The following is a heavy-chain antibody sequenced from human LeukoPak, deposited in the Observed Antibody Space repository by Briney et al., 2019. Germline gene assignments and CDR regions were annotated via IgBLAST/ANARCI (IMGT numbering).Heavy chain of an antibody. D-gene: IGHD4-23*01. V-gene: IGHV5-51*01. CDR3: ARIPGPLTTVVTGWFDP. Sequence: GESLKISCKGSGYSFTSYWIGWVRQMRGKGLEWMGIIYPGDSDTRYSPSFQGQVTISADKSISTAYLQWSSLKASDTAMYYSARIPGPLTTVVTGWFDPWGQGTLVTVSS. CDR2: IYPGDSDT. CDR1: GYSFTSYW. J-gene: IGHJ5*02.